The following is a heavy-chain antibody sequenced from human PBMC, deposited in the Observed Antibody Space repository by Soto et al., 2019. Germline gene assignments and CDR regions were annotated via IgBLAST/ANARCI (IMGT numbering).Heavy chain of an antibody. CDR3: ARSTYYYVSSGYGFYYFDY. CDR1: GFSLSTSGMC. CDR2: IDWDDDK. J-gene: IGHJ4*02. V-gene: IGHV2-70*11. D-gene: IGHD3-22*01. Sequence: SGPTLVNPTQTLTLTCTFSGFSLSTSGMCVSWIRQPPGKALEWLARIDWDDDKYYSTSLKTRLTISKDTSKNQVVLTMTNMDPVDTATYYCARSTYYYVSSGYGFYYFDYWGQGTLVTVSS.